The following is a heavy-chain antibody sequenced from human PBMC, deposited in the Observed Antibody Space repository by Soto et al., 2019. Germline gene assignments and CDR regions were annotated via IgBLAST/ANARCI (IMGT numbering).Heavy chain of an antibody. CDR2: LLYDGSNG. D-gene: IGHD1-26*01. CDR3: ARGGNRKFDY. CDR1: GFTFSIYE. V-gene: IGHV3-30*04. Sequence: QVQLVESGGGVVQPGRSLRLSCAASGFTFSIYEMHWFRQAPGKGLEWVAILLYDGSNGYYADPVEGRFTISRDISKSTLYLQMDSLKIDASALYYCARGGNRKFDYWGRGTLVTVSS. J-gene: IGHJ4*02.